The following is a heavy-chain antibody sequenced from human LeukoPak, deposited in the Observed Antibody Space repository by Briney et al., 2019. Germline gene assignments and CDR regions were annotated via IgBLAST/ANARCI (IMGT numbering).Heavy chain of an antibody. Sequence: GSLRLSCAASGFTFSSYSMNWVRQAPGKGLEWVSSIRSSSSYIYYADSVKGRFTISRDNAKNSLYLQMNCLRAEDTAVYYCAVSGYSLNYYGMDVWGQGTTVTVSS. CDR3: AVSGYSLNYYGMDV. D-gene: IGHD3-3*01. V-gene: IGHV3-21*01. CDR2: IRSSSSYI. J-gene: IGHJ6*02. CDR1: GFTFSSYS.